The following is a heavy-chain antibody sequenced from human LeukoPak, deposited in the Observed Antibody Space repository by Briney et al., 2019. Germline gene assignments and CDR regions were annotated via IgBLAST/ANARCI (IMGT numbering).Heavy chain of an antibody. CDR3: ARGPRNWNYVNFDY. J-gene: IGHJ4*02. CDR1: GGSFTNNY. D-gene: IGHD1-7*01. Sequence: KPSETVSLTCVVYGGSFTNNYCSWIRQPPGKGLEWIGEINHSGSTNYNPSLKSRVTISVDTSKDQFSLKLSSVTAADTAVYYCARGPRNWNYVNFDYWGQGTLVPVSS. CDR2: INHSGST. V-gene: IGHV4-34*01.